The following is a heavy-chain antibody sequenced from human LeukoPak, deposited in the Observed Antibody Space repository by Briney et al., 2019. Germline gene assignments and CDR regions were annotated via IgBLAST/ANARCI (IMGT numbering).Heavy chain of an antibody. Sequence: GGSLRLSCATSGFSFSNAWMNWVRQAPGKGLEWVSAISGSGGSTYYADSVKGRFTISRDNSKNTLYLQMSSLRAEDTAVYYCATIGLYSSSWYFDYWGQGTLVTVSS. CDR1: GFSFSNAW. CDR3: ATIGLYSSSWYFDY. D-gene: IGHD6-13*01. V-gene: IGHV3-23*01. J-gene: IGHJ4*02. CDR2: ISGSGGST.